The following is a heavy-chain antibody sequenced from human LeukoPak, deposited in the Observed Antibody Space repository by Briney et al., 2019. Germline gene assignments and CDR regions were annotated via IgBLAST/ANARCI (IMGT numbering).Heavy chain of an antibody. CDR3: ARGDYGANFPFDY. Sequence: GGSLRLSCAASGFTVANNYMSWVRQAPGKGLEWVSVIYSGGGTYYADSVKGRFTISRDDSKNTLYLHMNSPRAEDTAVYYCARGDYGANFPFDYWGQGTLVTVSS. CDR2: IYSGGGT. V-gene: IGHV3-66*01. D-gene: IGHD4-23*01. J-gene: IGHJ4*02. CDR1: GFTVANNY.